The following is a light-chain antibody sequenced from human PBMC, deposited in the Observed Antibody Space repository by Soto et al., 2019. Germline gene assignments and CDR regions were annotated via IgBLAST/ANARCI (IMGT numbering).Light chain of an antibody. V-gene: IGLV2-14*01. J-gene: IGLJ2*01. CDR1: NSDVGIYDF. Sequence: QSALTQPASVSGTPGQSITISCTGSNSDVGIYDFVSWYQHHPGRAPKLIVSEVSHRPSGVSNRFSGSKSGNTASLTISGLQSEDEADYFCSSYSTTTTPHVLFGGGTKLTVL. CDR3: SSYSTTTTPHVL. CDR2: EVS.